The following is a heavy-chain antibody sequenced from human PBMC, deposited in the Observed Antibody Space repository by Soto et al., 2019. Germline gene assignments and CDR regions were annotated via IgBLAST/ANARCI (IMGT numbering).Heavy chain of an antibody. V-gene: IGHV2-5*02. CDR1: GFSLTTRGVG. CDR2: IYLDDDK. Sequence: QITLKESGPTLVKPTQTLTLTCTFSGFSLTTRGVGVGWIRQPPGKALECLALIYLDDDKRYSPSLQSRLSTTKDTSKHQVVLTMSNVDPVDTATYYCAHIPNYYQYDWFDPWGQGTLVSVSS. D-gene: IGHD3-16*01. CDR3: AHIPNYYQYDWFDP. J-gene: IGHJ5*02.